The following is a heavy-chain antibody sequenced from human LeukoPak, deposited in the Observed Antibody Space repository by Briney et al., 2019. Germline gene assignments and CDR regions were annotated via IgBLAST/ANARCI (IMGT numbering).Heavy chain of an antibody. CDR3: ARVKGASDNYGDDY. J-gene: IGHJ4*02. D-gene: IGHD4-17*01. CDR1: GGTFSSLG. Sequence: ASVKVSCKASGGTFSSLGVSWVRQAPGQGLEWMGTILPIFNSTKYAQKFQDRVTVTADEATGTVYMEVNSLRPDDTAVYYCARVKGASDNYGDDYWGQGTLVTVSS. V-gene: IGHV1-69*15. CDR2: ILPIFNST.